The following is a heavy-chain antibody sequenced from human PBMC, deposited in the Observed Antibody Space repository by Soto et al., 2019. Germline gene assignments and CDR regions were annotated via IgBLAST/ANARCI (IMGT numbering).Heavy chain of an antibody. J-gene: IGHJ4*02. CDR3: ARAGAFETSTETFDY. CDR2: IWYDGSNK. Sequence: PGGSLSLSCAASGFTFSSYGMHWVRQAPGKGLEWVAVIWYDGSNKYYADSVKGRFTISRDNSKNTLYLQMNSLRAEDTAVYYCARAGAFETSTETFDYWGQGTLVTVSS. D-gene: IGHD3-9*01. V-gene: IGHV3-33*01. CDR1: GFTFSSYG.